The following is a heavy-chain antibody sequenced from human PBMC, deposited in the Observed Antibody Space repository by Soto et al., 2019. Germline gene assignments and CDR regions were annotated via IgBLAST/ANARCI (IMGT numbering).Heavy chain of an antibody. CDR2: INAGNGNT. CDR1: GYTFTSYA. CDR3: ARGGSAALDFLIFDL. D-gene: IGHD6-13*01. Sequence: ASVKVSCKASGYTFTSYAMHWVRQAPGQRLEWMGWINAGNGNTKYSQKFQGRVTITRDTSASTAYMELSSLRSEDTAVYYCARGGSAALDFLIFDLWGRGTLVTVSS. J-gene: IGHJ2*01. V-gene: IGHV1-3*01.